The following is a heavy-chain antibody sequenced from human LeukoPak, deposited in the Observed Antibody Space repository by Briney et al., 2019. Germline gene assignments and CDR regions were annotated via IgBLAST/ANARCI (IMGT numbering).Heavy chain of an antibody. J-gene: IGHJ4*02. V-gene: IGHV3-48*01. CDR2: ISSSSHTI. Sequence: PGGSLRLSCAASGFTFRSYSMNLVRQVPGKGLEWISYISSSSHTIYYEDSVRGRFTISRDNAKNSLHLQMNSLRAEDTGIYYCASTAGYFNYWGQGTLVTVSS. CDR1: GFTFRSYS. CDR3: ASTAGYFNY. D-gene: IGHD3-22*01.